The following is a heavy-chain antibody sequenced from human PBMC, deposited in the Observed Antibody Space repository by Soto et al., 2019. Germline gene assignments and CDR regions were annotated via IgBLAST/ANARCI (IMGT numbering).Heavy chain of an antibody. CDR2: TCYRSKWYN. D-gene: IGHD3-3*01. CDR3: ARAHDFWSGYPQFNWFDP. CDR1: GDSVSSNSAA. V-gene: IGHV6-1*01. Sequence: KQSQTLSLTCAISGDSVSSNSAAWNWIRQSPSRGLEWLGRTCYRSKWYNDYAVSVKSRITINPDTSKNQFSLQLNSVTPEDTAVYYCARAHDFWSGYPQFNWFDPWGQGTLVTVSS. J-gene: IGHJ5*02.